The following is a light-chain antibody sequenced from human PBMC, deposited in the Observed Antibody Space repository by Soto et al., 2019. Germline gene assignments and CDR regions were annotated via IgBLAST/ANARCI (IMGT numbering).Light chain of an antibody. V-gene: IGLV2-8*01. CDR3: SSYTSSSTLV. J-gene: IGLJ1*01. Sequence: QSALTQPPSASGSPGQSVTISCTGTSSDVGGYKYVSWYQQYPGKAPKLMIYAVSKRPSGVPDRFSGSKSGNTASLTISGLQAEDEADYYCSSYTSSSTLVFGTGTKVTVL. CDR2: AVS. CDR1: SSDVGGYKY.